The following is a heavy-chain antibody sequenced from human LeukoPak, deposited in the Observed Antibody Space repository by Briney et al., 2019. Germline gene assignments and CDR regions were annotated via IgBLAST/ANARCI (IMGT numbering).Heavy chain of an antibody. CDR3: ARRSKGSYGNPFDY. V-gene: IGHV1-3*01. CDR1: GYSFTTYA. CDR2: INPDKGDT. J-gene: IGHJ4*02. D-gene: IGHD4-17*01. Sequence: ASVKVSCKASGYSFTTYATHWVRQAPGQRLEWMGWINPDKGDTKYSQNFQGRLTVTRDTSASTTYMELSSLVSEDTAVYYCARRSKGSYGNPFDYWGQGTLVTVSP.